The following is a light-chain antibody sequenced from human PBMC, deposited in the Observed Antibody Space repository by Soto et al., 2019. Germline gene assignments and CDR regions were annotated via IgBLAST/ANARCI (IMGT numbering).Light chain of an antibody. CDR1: QDISNY. CDR3: QKHNSAPL. Sequence: DIQMTQSPSSLSASVGNRVIITCRASQDISNYLAWYLQKPGKVPKLLIYGASTLQSGVPSRFSGSGSGTDFTLTISSLQPEDVATYYCQKHNSAPLFGGGTKVEIK. CDR2: GAS. J-gene: IGKJ4*01. V-gene: IGKV1-27*01.